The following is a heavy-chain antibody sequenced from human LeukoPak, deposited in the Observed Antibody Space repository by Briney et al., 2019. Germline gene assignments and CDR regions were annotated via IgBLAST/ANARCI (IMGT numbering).Heavy chain of an antibody. Sequence: PGGSLRLSCAASGFTFSSYWMNWARQAPGKGLEWVASINHNGNVTYLVDSVKGRFTISRDNATNSLYLQMSNLRAEDTAVYFCARGGGLDVWGQGATVTVSS. CDR1: GFTFSSYW. V-gene: IGHV3-7*03. J-gene: IGHJ6*02. D-gene: IGHD3-16*01. CDR3: ARGGGLDV. CDR2: INHNGNVT.